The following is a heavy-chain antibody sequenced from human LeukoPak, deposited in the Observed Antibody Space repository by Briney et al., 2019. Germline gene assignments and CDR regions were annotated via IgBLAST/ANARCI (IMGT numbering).Heavy chain of an antibody. D-gene: IGHD6-13*01. CDR3: ARDGPGSSSWPPGGDY. Sequence: ASVKVSCKASGGTFSSYAISWVRQAPGQGLEWMGGIIPIFGTANYAQKFQGRATITADESTSTAYMELSSLRSEDTAVYYCARDGPGSSSWPPGGDYWGQGTLVTVSS. J-gene: IGHJ4*02. CDR2: IIPIFGTA. V-gene: IGHV1-69*13. CDR1: GGTFSSYA.